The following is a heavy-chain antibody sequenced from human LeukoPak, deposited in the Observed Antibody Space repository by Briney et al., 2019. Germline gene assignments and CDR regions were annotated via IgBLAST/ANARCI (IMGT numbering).Heavy chain of an antibody. J-gene: IGHJ4*02. Sequence: GGSLRLSCAASGFNFSIFGMHGVRQAPGGGREGVAYIGYTGTNTYYADSVKGRFTISRDNAKNTLYLQMNSLRVEDTAVYYCVRLLDVDYWGQGTLVTVSS. D-gene: IGHD3-3*01. CDR2: IGYTGTNT. CDR3: VRLLDVDY. CDR1: GFNFSIFG. V-gene: IGHV3-30*02.